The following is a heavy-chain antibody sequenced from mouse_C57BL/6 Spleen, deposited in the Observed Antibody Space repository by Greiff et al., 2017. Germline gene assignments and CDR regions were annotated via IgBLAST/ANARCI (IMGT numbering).Heavy chain of an antibody. CDR3: ARSTSYYGSSHWYFDV. CDR2: IYPGSGST. D-gene: IGHD1-1*01. CDR1: GYTFTSYW. J-gene: IGHJ1*03. V-gene: IGHV1-55*01. Sequence: VQLQQPGAELVKPGASVKMSCKASGYTFTSYWITWVKQRPGQGLEWIGDIYPGSGSTNYNEKFKSKATLTVDTSSSTAYMQLSSLTSEDSAVYYCARSTSYYGSSHWYFDVWGTGTTVTVSS.